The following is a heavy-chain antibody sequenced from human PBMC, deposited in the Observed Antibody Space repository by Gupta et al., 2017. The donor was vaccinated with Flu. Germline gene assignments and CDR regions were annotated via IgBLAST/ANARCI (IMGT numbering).Heavy chain of an antibody. CDR2: ITSSGRDV. CDR3: ARDRRDLDKGYYYYYMDV. Sequence: MSGIRQAPGKGPEWVAYITSSGRDVYYVDSVKGRFTVTRDNARNSVFLHMHNLRPQDTAVYYCARDRRDLDKGYYYYYMDVWGKGAAVTVSS. V-gene: IGHV3-11*01. D-gene: IGHD3-9*01. J-gene: IGHJ6*03.